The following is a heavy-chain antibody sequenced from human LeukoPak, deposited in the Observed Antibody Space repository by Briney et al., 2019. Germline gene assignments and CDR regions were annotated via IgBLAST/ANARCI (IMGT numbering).Heavy chain of an antibody. CDR2: MNPNSGNT. Sequence: ASVKVSCKASGYTFTGYYMHWVRQATGQGLEWMGWMNPNSGNTGYAQKFQGRVTITRNTSISTAYMELSSLRSEDTAVYYCVRGGVGATSFDYWGRGTLVTVSS. J-gene: IGHJ4*02. D-gene: IGHD1-26*01. V-gene: IGHV1-8*03. CDR1: GYTFTGYY. CDR3: VRGGVGATSFDY.